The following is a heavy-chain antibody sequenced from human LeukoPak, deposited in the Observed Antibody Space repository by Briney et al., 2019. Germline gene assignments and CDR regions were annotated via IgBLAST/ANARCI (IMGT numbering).Heavy chain of an antibody. D-gene: IGHD6-13*01. CDR2: IYYSGSS. CDR3: ARTYSSTWYSYFDF. J-gene: IGHJ4*01. CDR1: GGSISGYH. V-gene: IGHV4-59*08. Sequence: SETLSLTCNVSGGSISGYHWSWIRQPPGKGLEWLGYIYYSGSSNYNPSLKSRVTISVDKSKNQFSLRLSSVTAADTAIYYCARTYSSTWYSYFDFWGHGTLVTVSS.